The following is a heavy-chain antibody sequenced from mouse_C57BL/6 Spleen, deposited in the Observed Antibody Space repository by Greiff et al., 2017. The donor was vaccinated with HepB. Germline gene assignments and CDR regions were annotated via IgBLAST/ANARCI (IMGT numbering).Heavy chain of an antibody. CDR2: IDPENGDT. CDR3: TTWSPRAMDY. V-gene: IGHV14-4*01. Sequence: EVQLQESGAELVRPGASVKLSCTASGFNIKDDYMHWVKQRPEQGLEWIGWIDPENGDTEYASKFQGKATITADTSSNTAYLQLSSLTSEDTAVYYCTTWSPRAMDYWGQGTSVTVSS. D-gene: IGHD1-1*02. CDR1: GFNIKDDY. J-gene: IGHJ4*01.